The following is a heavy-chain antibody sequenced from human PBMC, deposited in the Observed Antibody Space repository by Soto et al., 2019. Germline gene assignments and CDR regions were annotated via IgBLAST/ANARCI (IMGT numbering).Heavy chain of an antibody. J-gene: IGHJ6*02. CDR1: GFTFTSSA. CDR2: IVVGSGNT. CDR3: AAEPQTGAINYYCGMGG. D-gene: IGHD1-1*01. Sequence: SVKVSCKASGFTFTSSAVQWVRQARGQRLEWIGWIVVGSGNTNYAQKFQERVTITRDMSTSTAYMELSSLRSEDTAAYYCAAEPQTGAINYYCGMGGWGQGTTVTFSS. V-gene: IGHV1-58*01.